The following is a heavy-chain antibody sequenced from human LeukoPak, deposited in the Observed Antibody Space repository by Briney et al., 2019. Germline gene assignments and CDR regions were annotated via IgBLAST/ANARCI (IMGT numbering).Heavy chain of an antibody. D-gene: IGHD4-17*01. CDR2: INPNNGGT. V-gene: IGHV1-2*02. J-gene: IGHJ4*02. CDR3: ASRSDTVTTPHY. CDR1: GYTFTGYY. Sequence: ASVKVSCKASGYTFTGYYLHWVRQAPGQGFEWMGWINPNNGGTNYAQRFQGRVTMTRDTSVSTAYMELSRLRSDDTAIYYCASRSDTVTTPHYWGQGTLVTVSS.